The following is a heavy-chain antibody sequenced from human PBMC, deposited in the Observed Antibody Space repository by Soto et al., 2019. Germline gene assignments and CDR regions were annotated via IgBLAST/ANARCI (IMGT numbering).Heavy chain of an antibody. V-gene: IGHV1-69*13. J-gene: IGHJ6*04. CDR3: ASGEAARSYYYYDDGMDV. CDR2: IIPICGRA. Sequence: SVKVSCKASGVTFSSYASSWVRQAPGQGLEWMGGIIPICGRANYAQKFQGRVTITADESTSTAYMELSSLRSEDTAVYYCASGEAARSYYYYDDGMDVWGKGTTVTVSS. D-gene: IGHD6-25*01. CDR1: GVTFSSYA.